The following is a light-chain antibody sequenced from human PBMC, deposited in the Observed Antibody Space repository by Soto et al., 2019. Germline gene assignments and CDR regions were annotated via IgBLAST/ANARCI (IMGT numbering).Light chain of an antibody. CDR1: QSISSW. V-gene: IGKV1-5*03. CDR3: QYYNKYCWT. J-gene: IGKJ1*01. CDR2: KTS. Sequence: DIQLTQSPSTLSASVGDRVTITCRASQSISSWLAWYQQKPGKAPKVLIYKTSNLESGVPSRFSGSGSGTEFTLTISSLQADDFATYYCQYYNKYCWTFGQGNKVEIK.